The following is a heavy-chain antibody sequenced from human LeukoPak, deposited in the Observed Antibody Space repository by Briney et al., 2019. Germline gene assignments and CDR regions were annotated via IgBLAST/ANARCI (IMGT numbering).Heavy chain of an antibody. V-gene: IGHV6-1*01. CDR3: ARAEDYDFWSGYYSFDAFDI. CDR2: TYYRSKWYN. CDR1: GDSVSSNSAA. Sequence: SQTLSLTCAISGDSVSSNSAAWNWIRQSPSRGLEWLGRTYYRSKWYNDYAVSVKSRITINPGTSKNQFSLKLSSVTAADTAVYYCARAEDYDFWSGYYSFDAFDIWGQGTMVTVSS. D-gene: IGHD3-3*01. J-gene: IGHJ3*02.